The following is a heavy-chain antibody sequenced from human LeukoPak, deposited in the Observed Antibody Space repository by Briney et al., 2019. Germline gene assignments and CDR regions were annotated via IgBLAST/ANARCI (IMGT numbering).Heavy chain of an antibody. V-gene: IGHV3-21*01. CDR1: GFTFSSYS. CDR2: ISSSSNYI. CDR3: ARDHYYDSSGYYFYYYGVDV. J-gene: IGHJ6*02. D-gene: IGHD3-22*01. Sequence: PGGSLRLSCAGAGFTFSSYSMNWVRQAPGKGLEWVSSISSSSNYIYYADSVKGRFTISRDNTKNSLFLQMNSLRAEDTAVYYCARDHYYDSSGYYFYYYGVDVWGQGTTVTVSS.